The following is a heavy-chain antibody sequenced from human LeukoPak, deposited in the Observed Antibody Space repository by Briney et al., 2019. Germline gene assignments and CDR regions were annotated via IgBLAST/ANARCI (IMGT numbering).Heavy chain of an antibody. Sequence: ASVKVSCKASGYTFTGYYMHWVRQAPGQGLEWMGWINPNSGVTNYAQKFQGRVTMTRDTSISTAYMELSRLRSDDTAVYYCARDQTIAAAGTETFFDYWGQGTLVTVSS. J-gene: IGHJ4*02. CDR2: INPNSGVT. CDR1: GYTFTGYY. D-gene: IGHD6-13*01. V-gene: IGHV1-2*02. CDR3: ARDQTIAAAGTETFFDY.